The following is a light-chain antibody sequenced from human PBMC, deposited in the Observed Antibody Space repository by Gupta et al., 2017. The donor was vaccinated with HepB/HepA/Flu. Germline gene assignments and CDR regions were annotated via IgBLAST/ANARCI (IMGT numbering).Light chain of an antibody. CDR1: QSISSW. Sequence: DIQMTQSPSTLSASVGDRVTIPCRASQSISSWLAWYQQKPGKAPKLLIYKASSLESGVPSRFSGSGSGTEFTLTISSLQPDDFATYYCQQYNSYPLFGPGTKVDIK. CDR2: KAS. CDR3: QQYNSYPL. J-gene: IGKJ3*01. V-gene: IGKV1-5*03.